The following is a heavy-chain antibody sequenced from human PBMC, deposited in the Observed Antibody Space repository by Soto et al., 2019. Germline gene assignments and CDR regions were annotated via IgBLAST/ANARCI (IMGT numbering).Heavy chain of an antibody. J-gene: IGHJ3*02. V-gene: IGHV4-4*07. Sequence: SETLSLTCTVSGGSIRNYFWTWIRQPAGKGLEWIGRIYSSGNTVYNASLKSRVTMSIDMSKNQFSLKLSSMTAADTAVYYCVTDVESPGISGSWGAFDIWGQGTVVTVSS. D-gene: IGHD1-20*01. CDR3: VTDVESPGISGSWGAFDI. CDR1: GGSIRNYF. CDR2: IYSSGNT.